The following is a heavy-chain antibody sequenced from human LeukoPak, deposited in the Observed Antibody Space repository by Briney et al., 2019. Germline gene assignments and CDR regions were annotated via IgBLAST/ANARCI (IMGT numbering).Heavy chain of an antibody. V-gene: IGHV5-51*01. CDR2: IYPGDSDT. CDR3: ARQLLAADYYDSSSYYYYAFDI. D-gene: IGHD3-22*01. J-gene: IGHJ3*02. CDR1: GYSFTSYW. Sequence: GESLKISCKGSGYSFTSYWIGWVRQMPGKGLECMGIIYPGDSDTRYSPSFQGQVTISADKSISTAYLQWSSLKASDTAMYYCARQLLAADYYDSSSYYYYAFDIWGQGTMVTVSS.